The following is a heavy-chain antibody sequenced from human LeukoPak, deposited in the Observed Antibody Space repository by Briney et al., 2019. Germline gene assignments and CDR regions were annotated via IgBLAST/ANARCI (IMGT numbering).Heavy chain of an antibody. V-gene: IGHV5-51*01. D-gene: IGHD2-2*01. CDR3: ARQTYCSSTSCQGWFDP. CDR1: GYSFTSYW. CDR2: IYPGDSDT. J-gene: IGHJ5*02. Sequence: GESLKISCKGSGYSFTSYWIGWVRQMPGKGLEWMGIIYPGDSDTRYSPSFQGQVTISADKSISTAYLQWSSLKASDTAMYYCARQTYCSSTSCQGWFDPWGQGTPVTVSS.